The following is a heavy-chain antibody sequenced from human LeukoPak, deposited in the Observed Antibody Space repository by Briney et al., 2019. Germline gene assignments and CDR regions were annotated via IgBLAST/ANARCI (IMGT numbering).Heavy chain of an antibody. CDR3: ARGMSYCGGDCFDPFRYFY. V-gene: IGHV4-59*01. D-gene: IGHD2-21*02. CDR2: IYYSGST. J-gene: IGHJ4*02. Sequence: SETLSLTCTVSGGSISSYYWSWIRQPPGKGLEWIGYIYYSGSTNYNPSLKSRVTISVDTSKNQFSLKLSSVTAADTAVYYCARGMSYCGGDCFDPFRYFYWGQGTLVTVSS. CDR1: GGSISSYY.